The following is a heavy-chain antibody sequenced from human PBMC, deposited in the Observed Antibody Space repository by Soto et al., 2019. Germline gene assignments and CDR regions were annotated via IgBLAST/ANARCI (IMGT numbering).Heavy chain of an antibody. CDR3: ARGVSSVRDYGLDV. CDR2: IDQTGRT. J-gene: IGHJ6*02. Sequence: QVQLQQWGAGLLKPSETLSLTCAVSGESFSDYFWSWIRQPPGKGLEGTVEIDQTGRTNYNPSLKSRIIMSVATYQNQFSLNLSSVNAAETAMYYCARGVSSVRDYGLDVWGQGTTGTVS. D-gene: IGHD3-10*01. V-gene: IGHV4-34*01. CDR1: GESFSDYF.